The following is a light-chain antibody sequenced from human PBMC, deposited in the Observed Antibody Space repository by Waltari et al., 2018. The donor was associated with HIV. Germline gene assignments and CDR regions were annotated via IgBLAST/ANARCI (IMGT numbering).Light chain of an antibody. J-gene: IGKJ3*01. CDR1: QSLLHRNGYNY. CDR2: LAS. CDR3: MQSLETPV. V-gene: IGKV2-28*01. Sequence: DIVMTQFPLSVPVTPGEPASISCRSSQSLLHRNGYNYLDWYLQRPGQSPQLLIYLASYRPSGVPDRFSGSGSGTNFTLKISRGEAEDVGVYYCMQSLETPVFGPGTKVDIK.